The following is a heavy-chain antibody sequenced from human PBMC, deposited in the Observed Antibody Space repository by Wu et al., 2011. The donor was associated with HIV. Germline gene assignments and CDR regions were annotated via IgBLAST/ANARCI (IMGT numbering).Heavy chain of an antibody. Sequence: QAHLEQSGSGVKKPGASVRVSCWTSEDIFERTELIHWVRQAPGQGLEWLGWMKPVTGAVNYARKFQGRVSFYRTRELGIAYMDLRDLKFDDTAVYFCARKTKGDVSGDGRGFFFDLWGRGTRV. CDR2: MKPVTGAV. V-gene: IGHV1-2*02. D-gene: IGHD4-17*01. CDR3: ARKTKGDVSGDGRGFFFDL. J-gene: IGHJ2*01. CDR1: EDIFERTEL.